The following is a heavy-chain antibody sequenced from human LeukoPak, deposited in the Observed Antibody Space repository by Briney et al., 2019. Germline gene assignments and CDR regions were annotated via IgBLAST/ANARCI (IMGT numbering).Heavy chain of an antibody. CDR3: VKDNRASSWYYLDY. CDR1: GFTLDDYA. V-gene: IGHV3-9*01. J-gene: IGHJ4*02. CDR2: ISWNSGSI. D-gene: IGHD6-13*01. Sequence: PGRSLRLSCAASGFTLDDYAMHWVRQAPGKGLEWVSGISWNSGSIGYADSVKGRFTISRDNAKNSLYLQMNSLRPEDTAFYYCVKDNRASSWYYLDYWGQGALVTVSS.